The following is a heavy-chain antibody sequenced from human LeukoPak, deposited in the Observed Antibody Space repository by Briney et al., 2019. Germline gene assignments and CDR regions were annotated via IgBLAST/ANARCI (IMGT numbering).Heavy chain of an antibody. J-gene: IGHJ6*03. Sequence: PSGTLSLTCAVSGGSISSSNWWSRVRQPPGKGLEWIGEIYHSGSTNYNPSLKSRVTISVDTSKNQFSLKLSSVTAADTAVYYCARIDYGDYYYYYYMDVWGKGTTVTVSS. CDR3: ARIDYGDYYYYYYMDV. V-gene: IGHV4-4*02. D-gene: IGHD4-17*01. CDR2: IYHSGST. CDR1: GGSISSSNW.